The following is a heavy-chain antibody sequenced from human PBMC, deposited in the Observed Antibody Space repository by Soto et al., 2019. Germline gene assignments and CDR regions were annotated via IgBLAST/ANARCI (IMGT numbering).Heavy chain of an antibody. V-gene: IGHV1-69*01. CDR1: GGTFSSFT. J-gene: IGHJ6*02. Sequence: QVQLVQSGAEVKKPGSSVKVSCKASGGTFSSFTISWVRQAPGQGLEWMGGIITIYGTANYAQKFKGRVTITADASTRTAYMALSSLRSEDTAVYYCAKDRREDGESYYYYAMDVWGQGTTVTVSS. CDR2: IITIYGTA. CDR3: AKDRREDGESYYYYAMDV. D-gene: IGHD7-27*01.